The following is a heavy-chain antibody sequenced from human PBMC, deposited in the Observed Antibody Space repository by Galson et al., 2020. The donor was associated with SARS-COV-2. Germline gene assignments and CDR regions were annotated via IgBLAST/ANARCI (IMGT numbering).Heavy chain of an antibody. D-gene: IGHD3-16*01. CDR2: ISSDGNHK. CDR3: ARGAVYNGSNGYDFTFDC. J-gene: IGHJ4*02. CDR1: GLTVIRYG. Sequence: GESLKISCAVSGLTVIRYGLHWVRQAPGKGLEWVAIISSDGNHKHYGDPAKGRFTIPRDNSKNTVFLQMSSLRPDDTAVYYCARGAVYNGSNGYDFTFDCWGRGTLVRVSS. V-gene: IGHV3-30*03.